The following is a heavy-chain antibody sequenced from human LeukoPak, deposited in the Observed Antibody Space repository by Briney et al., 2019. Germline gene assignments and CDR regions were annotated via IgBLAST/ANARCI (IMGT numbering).Heavy chain of an antibody. CDR3: ARDSLMSRGKSGWFDP. J-gene: IGHJ5*02. Sequence: GASVKVSCKASGYTFTGYYIHWVRQAPGQGLEWMGIINPSGGSTSYAQKFQGRVTMTRDMSTSTVYMELSSLRSEDTAVYYCARDSLMSRGKSGWFDPWGQGTLVTVSS. CDR2: INPSGGST. V-gene: IGHV1-46*01. CDR1: GYTFTGYY. D-gene: IGHD3-10*01.